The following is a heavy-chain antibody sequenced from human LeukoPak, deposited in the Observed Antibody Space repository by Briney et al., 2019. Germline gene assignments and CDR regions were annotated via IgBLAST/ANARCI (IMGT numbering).Heavy chain of an antibody. J-gene: IGHJ4*02. V-gene: IGHV3-74*01. CDR3: ARDTRLVINN. Sequence: LXWVSRINSDGSSTSYADSVKGRFTISRDNAKNTLYLQMNSLRAEDTAVYYCARDTRLVINNWGQGTLVTVSS. D-gene: IGHD3-9*01. CDR2: INSDGSST.